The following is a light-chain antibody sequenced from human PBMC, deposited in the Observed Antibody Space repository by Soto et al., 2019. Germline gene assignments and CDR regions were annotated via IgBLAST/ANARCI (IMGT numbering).Light chain of an antibody. J-gene: IGKJ1*01. Sequence: EIVLTQSPGTLSLSPGERAPLSCRASPSYSSSCWAWYQQKPGQAPRLLIYGASTRAAGIPARFSGSGSGTEFTLTISSLQSEDFAVYYCQQYNNWPGTFGQGTKVDIK. V-gene: IGKV3-15*01. CDR1: PSYSSS. CDR3: QQYNNWPGT. CDR2: GAS.